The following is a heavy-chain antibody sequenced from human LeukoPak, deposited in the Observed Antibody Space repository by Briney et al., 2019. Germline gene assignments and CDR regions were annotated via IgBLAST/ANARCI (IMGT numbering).Heavy chain of an antibody. CDR3: SRDLIAFDYSGNSGGY. CDR2: ISSSSSAI. CDR1: GFSFSTSS. J-gene: IGHJ4*02. Sequence: GGSLRLSCAASGFSFSTSSMNWVRQAPGKGLEWISYISSSSSAIYYADSVKGRITISRDNSKNTLYLQMNSLRPEDTAVYYCSRDLIAFDYSGNSGGYWGQGTLVTVSS. D-gene: IGHD4-23*01. V-gene: IGHV3-48*01.